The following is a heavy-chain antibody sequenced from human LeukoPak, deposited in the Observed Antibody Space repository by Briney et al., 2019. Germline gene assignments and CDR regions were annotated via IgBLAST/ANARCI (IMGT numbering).Heavy chain of an antibody. CDR2: IDHSGST. Sequence: PSETLCLTCAVYGGSFSGYYWSWIRQPPGKGLEWIGEIDHSGSTNYNPSLKSRVTISVDTSKNQFSLKLSSVTAADTAVYYCAGNIAARLDYWGQGTLVTVSS. V-gene: IGHV4-34*01. CDR3: AGNIAARLDY. J-gene: IGHJ4*02. CDR1: GGSFSGYY. D-gene: IGHD6-6*01.